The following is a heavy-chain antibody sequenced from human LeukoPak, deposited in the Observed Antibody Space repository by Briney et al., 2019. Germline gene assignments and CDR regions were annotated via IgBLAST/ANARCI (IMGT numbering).Heavy chain of an antibody. CDR2: VYYSGIT. CDR1: GGSVSSYY. V-gene: IGHV4-39*01. Sequence: SETLSLTCTVSGGSVSSYYWSWIRQPPGKGLEWIGSVYYSGITYYNPPLKSRVTISVDTSKNQFSLRQSSVTAADTAVYYCARQRGYHYDSATNRFSDLWGQGTRVTVSS. CDR3: ARQRGYHYDSATNRFSDL. D-gene: IGHD3-22*01. J-gene: IGHJ5*02.